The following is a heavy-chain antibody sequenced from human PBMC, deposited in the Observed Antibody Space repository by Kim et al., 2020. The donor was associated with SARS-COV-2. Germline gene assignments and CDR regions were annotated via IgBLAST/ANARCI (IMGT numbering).Heavy chain of an antibody. J-gene: IGHJ4*02. CDR1: GGSISSGSSY. D-gene: IGHD3-22*01. Sequence: SETLSLTCTVSGGSISSGSSYWGWIRQPPGKGLGWIGSIYYSGYTYYNPSLKSRVTISVDTSNNQFSLKLSSVTAADTAVYYCARHGEYYYDSSGYFPDLWGQGTLVTVSS. CDR3: ARHGEYYYDSSGYFPDL. V-gene: IGHV4-39*01. CDR2: IYYSGYT.